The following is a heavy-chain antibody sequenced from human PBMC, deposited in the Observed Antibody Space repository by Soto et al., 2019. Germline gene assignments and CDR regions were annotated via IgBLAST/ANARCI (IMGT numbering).Heavy chain of an antibody. D-gene: IGHD2-8*01. CDR1: EFTFSTYT. CDR3: AREDGVVGSSSAFDH. V-gene: IGHV3-21*01. CDR2: INGRSNYV. Sequence: EMQVVESGGGLVKPGGSLRLSCVFSEFTFSTYTMNWVRQAPGKGLEWVSSINGRSNYVYYADSVKGRFTISRDNAKNSLYLQMNRLRAEDTAIYYCAREDGVVGSSSAFDHWGLGTLVTVSS. J-gene: IGHJ4*02.